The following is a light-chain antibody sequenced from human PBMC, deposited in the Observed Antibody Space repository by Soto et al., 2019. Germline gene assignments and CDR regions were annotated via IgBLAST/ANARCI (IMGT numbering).Light chain of an antibody. Sequence: IQMNQSPSSLSASVGDRVTITCQASQNINNYLNWYQQKPGRAPKLLIYDASNLEAGVPSRFMGSGSGTDFTFTISRMKPEDIATYYCQQYENIPTFCQGTRLEIK. CDR2: DAS. CDR3: QQYENIPT. CDR1: QNINNY. J-gene: IGKJ5*01. V-gene: IGKV1-33*01.